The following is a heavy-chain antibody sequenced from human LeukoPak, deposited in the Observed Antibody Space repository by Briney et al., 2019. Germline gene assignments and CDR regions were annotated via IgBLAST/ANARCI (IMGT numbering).Heavy chain of an antibody. V-gene: IGHV4-59*12. CDR2: IYYSGST. Sequence: KTSETLSLTCTVSGGSISSYYWSWIRQPPGKGLEWIGYIYYSGSTYYNPSLKSRVTISVDTSKNQFSLKLSSVTAVDTAVYYCARDRSDFWSGYYDYWGQGTLVTVSS. CDR1: GGSISSYY. J-gene: IGHJ4*02. CDR3: ARDRSDFWSGYYDY. D-gene: IGHD3-3*01.